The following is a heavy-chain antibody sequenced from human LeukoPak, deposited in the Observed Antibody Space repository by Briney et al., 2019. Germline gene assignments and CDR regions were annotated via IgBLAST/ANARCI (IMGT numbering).Heavy chain of an antibody. D-gene: IGHD4-17*01. CDR1: GGSISSGGYS. Sequence: PSQTLSLTCAVSGGSISSGGYSWSWIRQPPGKGLEWIGYIYHSGSTYYNPSLKSRVTISVDRSKNQFSLKLSSVTAADTAVYYCASSTTVTTPLXXXYXXGMDXXXXGTTXTVSS. V-gene: IGHV4-30-2*01. J-gene: IGHJ6*01. CDR2: IYHSGST. CDR3: ASSTTVTTPLXXXYXXGMDX.